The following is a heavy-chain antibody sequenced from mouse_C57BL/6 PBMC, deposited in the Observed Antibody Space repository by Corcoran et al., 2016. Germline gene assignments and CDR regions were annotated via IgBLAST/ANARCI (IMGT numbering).Heavy chain of an antibody. CDR1: DYAFSSYW. D-gene: IGHD1-1*01. Sequence: QVQLQQSGAELVKPGASVKISCKASDYAFSSYWMNWVKQRPGKGLEWIGQIYPGDGDTNYNGKFKGKATLTADKSSSTAYMQLSSLTSEDSAVYFCASHYYGSRYWYFDVWGTGTTVTVSS. J-gene: IGHJ1*03. CDR2: IYPGDGDT. V-gene: IGHV1-80*01. CDR3: ASHYYGSRYWYFDV.